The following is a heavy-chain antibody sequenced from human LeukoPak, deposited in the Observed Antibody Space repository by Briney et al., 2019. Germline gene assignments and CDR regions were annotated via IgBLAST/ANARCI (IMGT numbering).Heavy chain of an antibody. CDR1: GFTFSSYS. CDR3: AKDLTVTSTCYFDS. Sequence: TGGSLRLSCAASGFTFSSYSMNWVRQAPGKGREWVSSITSTSSYIYYADSVRGRFTISRDNAKNSLYLQMNSLRAEDTAVYYCAKDLTVTSTCYFDSWGQGTLVTVSS. D-gene: IGHD4-11*01. J-gene: IGHJ4*02. V-gene: IGHV3-21*01. CDR2: ITSTSSYI.